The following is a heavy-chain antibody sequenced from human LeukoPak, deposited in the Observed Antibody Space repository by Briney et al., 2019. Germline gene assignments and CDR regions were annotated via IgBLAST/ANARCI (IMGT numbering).Heavy chain of an antibody. D-gene: IGHD3-10*01. J-gene: IGHJ5*02. V-gene: IGHV4-59*08. CDR1: GDSLSTFY. CDR2: FYYSVST. Sequence: SETLSLTCTVSGDSLSTFYWSWIRQPPGKGLEWIGYFYYSVSTNYNPSLKSRVTISVDASKNQFSLALRSVTAADTAVYYCARLGPHSKYNWFDPWGQGTLVTVSS. CDR3: ARLGPHSKYNWFDP.